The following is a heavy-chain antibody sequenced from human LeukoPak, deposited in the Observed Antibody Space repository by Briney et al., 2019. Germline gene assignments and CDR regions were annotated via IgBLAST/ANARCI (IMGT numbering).Heavy chain of an antibody. J-gene: IGHJ4*02. CDR1: GGSIISSSYY. Sequence: SETLSLTCTVSGGSIISSSYYWGWVRQPPGEGLEWIGTIYYSGRTYYNPSLKSRVTISVDTSKNQFYLKLSSVTAADTAVYYCSRGSVAGLDYWGQGTLVTVSS. V-gene: IGHV4-39*01. D-gene: IGHD6-19*01. CDR2: IYYSGRT. CDR3: SRGSVAGLDY.